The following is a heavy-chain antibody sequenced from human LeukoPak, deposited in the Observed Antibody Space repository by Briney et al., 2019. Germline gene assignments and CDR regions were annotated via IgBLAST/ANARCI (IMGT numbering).Heavy chain of an antibody. Sequence: ASVKVSCKVAGYTLTELSMHWVRQAPGKGLEWMGGFDPEDGETIYAQKFQGRVTMTEDTSTDTAYMELSSLRSEDTAVYYCASLIYYGDYDLRDYWGQGTLVTVSS. D-gene: IGHD4-17*01. V-gene: IGHV1-24*01. CDR1: GYTLTELS. CDR2: FDPEDGET. CDR3: ASLIYYGDYDLRDY. J-gene: IGHJ4*02.